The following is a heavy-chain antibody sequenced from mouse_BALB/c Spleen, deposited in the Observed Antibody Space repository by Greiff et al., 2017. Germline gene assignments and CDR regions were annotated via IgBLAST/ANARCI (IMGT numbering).Heavy chain of an antibody. CDR2: IWAGGST. CDR1: GFSLTSYG. CDR3: AIGYDGTEAPHWYFDV. V-gene: IGHV2-9*02. Sequence: QVQLQQSGPGLVAPSQSLSITCTVSGFSLTSYGVHWVRQPPGKGLEWLGVIWAGGSTNYNSALMSRLSISKDNSKSQVFLKMNSLQTDDTAMYYCAIGYDGTEAPHWYFDVWGAGTTVTVSS. J-gene: IGHJ1*01. D-gene: IGHD2-2*01.